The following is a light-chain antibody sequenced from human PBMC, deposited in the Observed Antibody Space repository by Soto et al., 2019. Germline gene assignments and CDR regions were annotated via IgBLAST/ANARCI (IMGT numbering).Light chain of an antibody. J-gene: IGLJ2*01. Sequence: SYELTQPPSVSVAPGKTARITCGGNNIGRKSGHWYQQKPGQAPVLVIYYDSDRPSGIPERFSGSNSGNTATLTISRVEAGDEADYYCQVWDSSSVVVFGGGTKLTVL. CDR2: YDS. CDR3: QVWDSSSVVV. CDR1: NIGRKS. V-gene: IGLV3-21*04.